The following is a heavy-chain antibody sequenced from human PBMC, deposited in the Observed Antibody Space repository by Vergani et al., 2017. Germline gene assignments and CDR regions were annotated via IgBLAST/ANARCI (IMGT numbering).Heavy chain of an antibody. CDR1: GFTFSSYE. D-gene: IGHD3-10*01. V-gene: IGHV3-48*03. J-gene: IGHJ4*02. CDR3: ARDSYAYYGSGSYYKRFDY. CDR2: ISSSGSTI. Sequence: EVQLVESGGGLVQPGGSLRLSCAASGFTFSSYEMNWVRQAPGKGLEWVSYISSSGSTIYYADSVKGRFTISRDNAKNSLYLQMNSLRADDTAVYYCARDSYAYYGSGSYYKRFDYWGQGTLVTVSS.